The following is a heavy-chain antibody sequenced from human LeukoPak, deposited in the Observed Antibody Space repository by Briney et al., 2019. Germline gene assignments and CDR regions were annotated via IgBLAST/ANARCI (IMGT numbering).Heavy chain of an antibody. J-gene: IGHJ6*02. CDR2: ISSSSSTI. CDR3: ARDNKYYGSGSLYYYGLDV. CDR1: GFTFSSYS. D-gene: IGHD3-10*01. Sequence: GGSLRLSCAASGFTFSSYSMNWVRQAPGKGLEWVSYISSSSSTIYYADSAKGRFTISRDNAKNSLYLQMSSLRAEDTAVYYCARDNKYYGSGSLYYYGLDVWGQGTTVTVSS. V-gene: IGHV3-48*04.